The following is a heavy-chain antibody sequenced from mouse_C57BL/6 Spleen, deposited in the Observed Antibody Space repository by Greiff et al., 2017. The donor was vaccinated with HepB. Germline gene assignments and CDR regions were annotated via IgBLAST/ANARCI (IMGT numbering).Heavy chain of an antibody. V-gene: IGHV2-9-1*01. CDR3: ARNGGYSNYVDWYFDV. D-gene: IGHD2-5*01. CDR2: IWTGGGT. Sequence: VNLVESGPGLVAPSQSLSITCTVSGFSLTSYAISWVRQPPGKGLEWLGVIWTGGGTNYNSALKSRLSISKDNSKSQVFLKMNSLQTDDTARYYCARNGGYSNYVDWYFDVWGTGTTVTVSS. CDR1: GFSLTSYA. J-gene: IGHJ1*03.